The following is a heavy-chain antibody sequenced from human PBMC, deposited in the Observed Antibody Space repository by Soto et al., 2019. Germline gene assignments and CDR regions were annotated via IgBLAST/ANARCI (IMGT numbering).Heavy chain of an antibody. D-gene: IGHD3-10*01. CDR2: VHHSWGS. J-gene: IGHJ6*02. Sequence: QVQLQESGPGLVKPSETLSLSCTVSGGSISSYYWSWFRQSPGKRMEWIGYVHHSWGSSYNPSLQSRVAISLDTSKSQFSLKVTSVTATDPAVYYCARKGFGPLHGLVAVWGQGTTVTVSS. CDR3: ARKGFGPLHGLVAV. V-gene: IGHV4-59*08. CDR1: GGSISSYY.